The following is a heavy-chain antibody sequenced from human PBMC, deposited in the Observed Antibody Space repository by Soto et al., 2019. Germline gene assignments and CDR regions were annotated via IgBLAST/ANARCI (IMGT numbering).Heavy chain of an antibody. V-gene: IGHV1-18*04. D-gene: IGHD6-6*01. J-gene: IGHJ6*02. CDR3: AREGYSSSSGSNYYYYGMDV. CDR1: GYTFTSYG. CDR2: ISAYNGNT. Sequence: ASVKVSCKASGYTFTSYGISWVRQAPGQGLEWMGWISAYNGNTNYAQKPQGRVTMTTDTSTSTAYMELRSLRSDDTAVYYCAREGYSSSSGSNYYYYGMDVWGQGTTVTVSS.